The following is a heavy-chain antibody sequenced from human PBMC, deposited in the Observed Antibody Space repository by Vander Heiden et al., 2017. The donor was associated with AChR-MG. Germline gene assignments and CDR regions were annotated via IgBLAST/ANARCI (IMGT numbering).Heavy chain of an antibody. Sequence: QLQLQESGPGLVKPSETLSLTCTVPGGSISSSSYYWGWIRQPPGKGLEWIGSSYYSGSTYYNPSLKSRVTISVDTSKNQFSLKLSSVTAADTAVYYCARAAASFGVVIHWFDPWGQGTLVTVSS. CDR2: SYYSGST. J-gene: IGHJ5*02. D-gene: IGHD3-3*01. V-gene: IGHV4-39*01. CDR1: GGSISSSSYY. CDR3: ARAAASFGVVIHWFDP.